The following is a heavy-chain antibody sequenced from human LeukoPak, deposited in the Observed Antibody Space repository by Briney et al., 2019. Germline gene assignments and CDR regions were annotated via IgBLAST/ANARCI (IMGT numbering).Heavy chain of an antibody. CDR2: ISGSGGST. Sequence: GGSLRLSCAASGFTFSNSAMSWVRQAPGRGLEWVSVISGSGGSTFSADSVKGRFTISRDNSKNTVSLQMNSLRAEDTAVYYCARFRSTSGSFPLDYWGQGTLVTVSS. V-gene: IGHV3-23*01. D-gene: IGHD1-26*01. J-gene: IGHJ4*02. CDR1: GFTFSNSA. CDR3: ARFRSTSGSFPLDY.